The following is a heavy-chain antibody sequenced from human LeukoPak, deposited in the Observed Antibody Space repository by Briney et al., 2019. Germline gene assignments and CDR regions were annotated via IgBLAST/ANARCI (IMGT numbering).Heavy chain of an antibody. J-gene: IGHJ4*02. CDR2: VYYSGST. Sequence: PSETLSLTCVVSGGSVSGYYWGWIRQPPGRGLEWIGYVYYSGSTNYNPSSKSRITISVDTSRNQFSLQLSSVTAADTAVYYCARIHRYCSGGACYVLDNWGQGTLVAVSS. D-gene: IGHD2-15*01. V-gene: IGHV4-59*02. CDR3: ARIHRYCSGGACYVLDN. CDR1: GGSVSGYY.